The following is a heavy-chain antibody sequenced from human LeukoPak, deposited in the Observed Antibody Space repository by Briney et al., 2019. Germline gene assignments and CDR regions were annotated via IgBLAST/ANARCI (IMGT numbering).Heavy chain of an antibody. CDR1: GGSISSYY. CDR3: ARSLVGATIYYYYYYMDV. J-gene: IGHJ6*03. Sequence: SETLSLTCTVSGGSISSYYWSWIRQPPGKGLEWIGYIYYSGSTNYNPSLKSRVTISVDTSKNQFSLKLSSVTAADTAVYYCARSLVGATIYYYYYYMDVWGKGTTVTVSS. V-gene: IGHV4-59*01. CDR2: IYYSGST. D-gene: IGHD1-26*01.